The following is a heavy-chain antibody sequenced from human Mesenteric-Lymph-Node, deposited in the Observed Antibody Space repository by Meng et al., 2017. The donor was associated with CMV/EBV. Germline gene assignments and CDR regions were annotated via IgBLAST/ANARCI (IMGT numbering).Heavy chain of an antibody. Sequence: LSCAASGFTFSSYAIHCVRQAPGKGLEYFSATSGNGDDTYYADSVRGRFNVFRDNSKNTLYLHMGSLRAEDTAVYYCVRDLMGATPYWGQGTLVTVSS. J-gene: IGHJ4*02. V-gene: IGHV3-64*02. CDR3: VRDLMGATPY. D-gene: IGHD1-26*01. CDR1: GFTFSSYA. CDR2: TSGNGDDT.